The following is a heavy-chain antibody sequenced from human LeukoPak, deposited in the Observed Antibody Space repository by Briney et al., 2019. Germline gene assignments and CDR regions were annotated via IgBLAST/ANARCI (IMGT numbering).Heavy chain of an antibody. J-gene: IGHJ3*02. Sequence: GGSLRLSCAASGFTFSSYGMHWVRQAPGKGLEWVSLISGDGGSTYYADSVRGRFTISRDNSKNSLYLQMDSLRTEDTAFYYCAKEIDTLGTNAFDIWGQGTMVTVSS. D-gene: IGHD2-15*01. CDR2: ISGDGGST. V-gene: IGHV3-43*02. CDR3: AKEIDTLGTNAFDI. CDR1: GFTFSSYG.